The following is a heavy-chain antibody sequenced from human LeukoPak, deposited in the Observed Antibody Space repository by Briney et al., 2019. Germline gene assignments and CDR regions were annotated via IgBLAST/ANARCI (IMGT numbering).Heavy chain of an antibody. J-gene: IGHJ6*02. V-gene: IGHV4-30-4*01. CDR1: CGSISSGDYY. CDR2: IYYSGSA. Sequence: PSETLSLTCTVSCGSISSGDYYWSWIRQPPGKGLEWIGYIYYSGSAYYNPSIQSRVTISVDTSKNQFSLKLSSVTAADTAVYYCARDATGMDVWGQGATVTVSS. CDR3: ARDATGMDV.